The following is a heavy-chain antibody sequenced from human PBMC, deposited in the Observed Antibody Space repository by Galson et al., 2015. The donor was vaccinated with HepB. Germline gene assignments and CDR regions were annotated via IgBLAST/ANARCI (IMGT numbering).Heavy chain of an antibody. CDR2: ISCDGSNK. D-gene: IGHD5-12*01. CDR1: GFTFSSYA. V-gene: IGHV3-30*04. J-gene: IGHJ4*02. Sequence: SLRLSCAASGFTFSSYAMHWVRQAPGKGLEWVAVISCDGSNKYYADSVKGRFTISRDNSKNTLYLQMNSLRAEGTAVYYCASDWNVDIVATGNEGLFDYWGQGTLVTVSS. CDR3: ASDWNVDIVATGNEGLFDY.